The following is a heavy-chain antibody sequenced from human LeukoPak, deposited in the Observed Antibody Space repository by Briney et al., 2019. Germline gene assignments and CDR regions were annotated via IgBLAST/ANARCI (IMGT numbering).Heavy chain of an antibody. Sequence: ASVKVSCKASEYTFTNSDINWVRQTTGQGLEWMGWMNPNSGNTGYAQKFQGRVTMTRNTSISTAYMELSSLRSEDTAVYYCASRGYSGYDYDYWGQGTLVTVSS. CDR3: ASRGYSGYDYDY. CDR2: MNPNSGNT. D-gene: IGHD5-12*01. J-gene: IGHJ4*02. V-gene: IGHV1-8*01. CDR1: EYTFTNSD.